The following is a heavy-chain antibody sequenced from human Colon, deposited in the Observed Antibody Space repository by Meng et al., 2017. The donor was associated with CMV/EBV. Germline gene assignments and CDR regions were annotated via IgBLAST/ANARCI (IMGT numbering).Heavy chain of an antibody. V-gene: IGHV3-48*03. D-gene: IGHD3-22*01. Sequence: GESLKISCAASGFTFSNYDMKWVRQAPGRGLEWVSYISSTGNSIYYADSVKGRFTISRDNAEKSLHLQMNSLRVEDTAVYYCARGKYSSSRNPYYYGLDVWGQGTTVTVSS. CDR1: GFTFSNYD. CDR2: ISSTGNSI. J-gene: IGHJ6*02. CDR3: ARGKYSSSRNPYYYGLDV.